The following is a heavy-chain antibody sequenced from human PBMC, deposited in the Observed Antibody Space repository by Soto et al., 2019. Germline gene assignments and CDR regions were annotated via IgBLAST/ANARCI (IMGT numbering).Heavy chain of an antibody. CDR2: ISGGGGTT. V-gene: IGHV3-23*01. J-gene: IGHJ4*02. CDR3: ASQFYHYSSNYLYQLDY. D-gene: IGHD3-22*01. CDR1: GLPFNNYA. Sequence: EVQLLESGGDLVQPGGSLRLSCAASGLPFNNYAMSWVRQAPGKGLEWVSSISGGGGTTRYADSVKGRFTISRDNPKNTVYLQMNSLRAEDTAVYYCASQFYHYSSNYLYQLDYWGQGNLVTVSS.